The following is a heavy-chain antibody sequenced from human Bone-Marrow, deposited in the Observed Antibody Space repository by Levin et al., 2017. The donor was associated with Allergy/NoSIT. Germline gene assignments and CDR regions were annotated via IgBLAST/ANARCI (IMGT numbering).Heavy chain of an antibody. J-gene: IGHJ6*02. D-gene: IGHD3-22*01. Sequence: PGGSLRLSCVASGFSFSSYGMHWVRQAPGKGLEWVAVVWFDGSKKYYVDSVKGRFTISRDNSNNMLHLQMNSLTAEDTAGYYCARSPPVKLTAWDYYYGMDVWGRGTTVTVSS. CDR2: VWFDGSKK. CDR3: ARSPPVKLTAWDYYYGMDV. V-gene: IGHV3-33*01. CDR1: GFSFSSYG.